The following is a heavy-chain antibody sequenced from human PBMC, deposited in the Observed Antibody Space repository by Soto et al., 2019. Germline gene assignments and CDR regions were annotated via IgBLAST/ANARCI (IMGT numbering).Heavy chain of an antibody. D-gene: IGHD3-22*01. J-gene: IGHJ5*02. CDR3: ARDVGGSVVPHWFDP. CDR1: GHSISADY. Sequence: QVQLQESGPGLVKASETLSLSCTVSGHSISADYWSWIRQPAGKRLEWIGRVDASGNTNYNPSLKSRVTMSVDTSKNQFFLKVRSVTAADTAMYFCARDVGGSVVPHWFDPWGQVALATVSS. CDR2: VDASGNT. V-gene: IGHV4-4*07.